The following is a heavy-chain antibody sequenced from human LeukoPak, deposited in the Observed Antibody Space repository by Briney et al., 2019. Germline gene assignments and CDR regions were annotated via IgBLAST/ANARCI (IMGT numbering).Heavy chain of an antibody. CDR3: AKEGTDYYDSYWFDP. V-gene: IGHV3-23*01. CDR1: GFTFRNYA. D-gene: IGHD3-22*01. J-gene: IGHJ5*02. CDR2: ISGSGVST. Sequence: GGSLRLSCAASGFTFRNYAMSWVRQAPGKGLEWVSGISGSGVSTNYADSVKGRFTFSRDNSKSTVYLQMNSLRAEDTAVYYCAKEGTDYYDSYWFDPWGQGTLVTVSS.